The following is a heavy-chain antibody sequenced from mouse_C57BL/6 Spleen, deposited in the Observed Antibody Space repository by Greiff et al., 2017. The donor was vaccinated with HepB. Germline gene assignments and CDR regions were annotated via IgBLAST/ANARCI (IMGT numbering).Heavy chain of an antibody. CDR3: ARSGFATVVATRYFDV. V-gene: IGHV1-69*01. D-gene: IGHD1-1*01. J-gene: IGHJ1*03. Sequence: QVHVKQPGAELVMPGASVKLSCKASGYTFTSYWMHWVKQRPGQGLEWIGEIDPSDSYTNYNQKFKGKSTLTVDKSSSTAYMQLSSLTSEDSAVYYCARSGFATVVATRYFDVWGTGTTVTVSS. CDR1: GYTFTSYW. CDR2: IDPSDSYT.